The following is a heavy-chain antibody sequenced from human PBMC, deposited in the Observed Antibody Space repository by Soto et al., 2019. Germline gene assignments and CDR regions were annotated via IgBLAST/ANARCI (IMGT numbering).Heavy chain of an antibody. Sequence: QVQLVESGGGLVKPGGSLRLSCAASGFTFSDYYMSWIRQAPGKGLEWVSYIRSSGSTIYNAYSVKGRFIISRDNAKNSQYLQMNSLRAEYTAVYYWVRRGSELELRVYWGQATLVTVSS. J-gene: IGHJ4*02. D-gene: IGHD1-7*01. CDR3: VRRGSELELRVY. V-gene: IGHV3-11*01. CDR2: IRSSGSTI. CDR1: GFTFSDYY.